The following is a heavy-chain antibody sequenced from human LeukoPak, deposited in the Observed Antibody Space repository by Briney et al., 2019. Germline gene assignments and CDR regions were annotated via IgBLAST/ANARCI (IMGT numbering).Heavy chain of an antibody. CDR2: IIPILGIA. CDR1: GGTFSSYA. CDR3: ARGPHYDILTGIEVEWDAQLLLDY. V-gene: IGHV1-69*04. J-gene: IGHJ4*02. Sequence: GASVKVSCKASGGTFSSYAISWVRQAPGQGVERMGRIIPILGIANYAQKFQGRVTITADKSTSTAYMELSSLRSEDTAVYYCARGPHYDILTGIEVEWDAQLLLDYWGQGTLVTVSS. D-gene: IGHD3-9*01.